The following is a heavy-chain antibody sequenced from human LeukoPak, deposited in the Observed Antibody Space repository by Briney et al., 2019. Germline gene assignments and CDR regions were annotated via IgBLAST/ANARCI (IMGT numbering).Heavy chain of an antibody. D-gene: IGHD5-24*01. CDR3: ARDASGQRWVQLGLGY. Sequence: GRSLRLSCAASGFTFSSYPMHWVRQAPGKGLEWVALISYDGSNKYYADSVMGRFTISRDNSKNTLYLQMNSLRAEDTAVYHCARDASGQRWVQLGLGYWGQGTLVTVSS. J-gene: IGHJ4*02. V-gene: IGHV3-30*04. CDR1: GFTFSSYP. CDR2: ISYDGSNK.